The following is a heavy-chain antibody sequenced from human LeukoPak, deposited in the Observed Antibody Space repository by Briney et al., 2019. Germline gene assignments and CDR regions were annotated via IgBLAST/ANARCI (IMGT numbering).Heavy chain of an antibody. J-gene: IGHJ4*02. CDR2: IYFSGST. CDR3: ARSYDTNFDY. D-gene: IGHD3-3*01. Sequence: PSETLSLTCTVSGGSIRSYYWSWVRQPPGKGLEWIGYIYFSGSTSYNPSLKSRVTISVDRSKNQFSLKLSSVAAADTAVYYCARSYDTNFDYWGQGTLVTVSS. CDR1: GGSIRSYY. V-gene: IGHV4-59*01.